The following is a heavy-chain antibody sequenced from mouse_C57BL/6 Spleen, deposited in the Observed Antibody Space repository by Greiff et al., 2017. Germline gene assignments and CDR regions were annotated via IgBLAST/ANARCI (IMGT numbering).Heavy chain of an antibody. D-gene: IGHD4-1*01. CDR3: AREGEAGTYFDY. Sequence: DVKLQESGPGMVKPSQSLSLTCTVTGYSITSGYDWHWIRHFPGNKLEWMGYISYSGSTNYNPSLKSRISITHDTSKNHFFLKLNSVTTEDTATYYCAREGEAGTYFDYWGQGTTLTVSS. CDR2: ISYSGST. CDR1: GYSITSGYD. J-gene: IGHJ2*01. V-gene: IGHV3-1*01.